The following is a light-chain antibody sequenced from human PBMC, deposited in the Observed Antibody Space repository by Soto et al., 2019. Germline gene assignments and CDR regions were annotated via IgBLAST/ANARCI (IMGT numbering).Light chain of an antibody. Sequence: NFMLTQPHSVSESPGKTVTISCTRSSGSIGSSYVQWYQQRPGSAPSTIISENYRRPSGVPDRFSGSIDSSYNSATLTVSGQKTEDEAEYYCQSDDSNNVVFGEGTKLTVL. V-gene: IGLV6-57*03. CDR3: QSDDSNNVV. J-gene: IGLJ3*02. CDR2: ENY. CDR1: SGSIGSSY.